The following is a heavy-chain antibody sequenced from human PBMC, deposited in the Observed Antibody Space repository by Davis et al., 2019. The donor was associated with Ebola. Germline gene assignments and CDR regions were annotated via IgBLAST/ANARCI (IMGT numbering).Heavy chain of an antibody. Sequence: ASVKVSCKASGYTFTGYYMHWVRQATGQGLEWMGWMNPNSGNTGYAQKFQGRVTITRNTSISTAYMELSSLRSDDTAVYYCARERPGEVTTPRYYYGMDVWGQGTTVTVSS. V-gene: IGHV1-8*03. J-gene: IGHJ6*02. D-gene: IGHD4-17*01. CDR3: ARERPGEVTTPRYYYGMDV. CDR1: GYTFTGYY. CDR2: MNPNSGNT.